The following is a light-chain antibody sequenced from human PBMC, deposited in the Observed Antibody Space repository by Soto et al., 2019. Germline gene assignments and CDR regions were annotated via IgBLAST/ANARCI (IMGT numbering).Light chain of an antibody. CDR3: QQYNNWTT. V-gene: IGKV3-15*01. CDR1: ESVSSS. Sequence: VLTQSPTTLSVSPGEGATLSCRATESVSSSLAWYQQKPGQPPRLLISGPSIRAPGIPARFPGGGSGTEFTLTISSLQSEDFAVYYGQQYNNWTTFGRGTKLVSK. J-gene: IGKJ2*01. CDR2: GPS.